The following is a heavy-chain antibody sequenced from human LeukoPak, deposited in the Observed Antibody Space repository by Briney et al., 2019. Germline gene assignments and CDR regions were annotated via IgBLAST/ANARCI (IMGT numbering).Heavy chain of an antibody. V-gene: IGHV3-30*03. CDR2: IFSGGSQE. CDR1: GFTFSSYD. J-gene: IGHJ3*01. D-gene: IGHD3-16*01. CDR3: ARADALGDNALDL. Sequence: GRSLRLSCAASGFTFSSYDMHWVRQAPGKGLEGVAVIFSGGSQEKYADSVKGRFTISRDNSKNTLFLQMNSLRTEHTGVYSCARADALGDNALDLWGQGTMVPVSS.